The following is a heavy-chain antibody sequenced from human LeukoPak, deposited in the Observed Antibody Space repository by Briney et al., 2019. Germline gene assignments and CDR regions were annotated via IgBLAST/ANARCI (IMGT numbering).Heavy chain of an antibody. J-gene: IGHJ4*01. V-gene: IGHV4-59*08. D-gene: IGHD5-24*01. CDR3: ARHSRHGYSYGDY. Sequence: PSETLSLTCTVSGGSISSYYWSWIRQPPGEGLGWIGYIYYTGSTNYNPSLKSRVTISVDTSKTQFSLKLSSVTAADTAVYYCARHSRHGYSYGDYWGQGTLVTVSS. CDR2: IYYTGST. CDR1: GGSISSYY.